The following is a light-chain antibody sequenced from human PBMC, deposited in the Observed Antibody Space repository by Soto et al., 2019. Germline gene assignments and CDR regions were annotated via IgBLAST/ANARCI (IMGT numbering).Light chain of an antibody. CDR1: ESVSRN. Sequence: EMVLTQSPATLSVSPWERVTLSCRASESVSRNLAWYQQKPGQAPRLLLYGASNRATGIPARFSGSGSGTEFTLTISSLQSEAFSVYYCQQYNNWPPITFGQGTRLEIK. J-gene: IGKJ5*01. V-gene: IGKV3D-15*01. CDR2: GAS. CDR3: QQYNNWPPIT.